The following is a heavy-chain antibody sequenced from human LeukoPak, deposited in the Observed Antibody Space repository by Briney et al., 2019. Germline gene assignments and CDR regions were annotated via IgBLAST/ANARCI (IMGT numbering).Heavy chain of an antibody. D-gene: IGHD5-18*01. Sequence: PSETLSLTCTVSGGSISSSSYYWGWIRQPPGKGLEWIGSIYYSGSTYYNPSLKSRVTISVDTSKNQSSLKLSSVTAADTAVYYCARDPYSHHAFDIWGQGTMVTVSS. J-gene: IGHJ3*02. V-gene: IGHV4-39*07. CDR1: GGSISSSSYY. CDR3: ARDPYSHHAFDI. CDR2: IYYSGST.